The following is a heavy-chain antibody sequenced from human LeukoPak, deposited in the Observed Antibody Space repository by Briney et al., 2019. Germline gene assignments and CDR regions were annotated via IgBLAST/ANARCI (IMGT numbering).Heavy chain of an antibody. D-gene: IGHD3-9*01. CDR1: GGSISTTGYY. CDR2: IYYSGST. Sequence: PSETLSLTCTVSGGSISTTGYYWAWIRQPPGKGLQWIASIYYSGSTYYNSSLKSRVTISVDTSKDQFSLKLSSVTAADTAVYYCARDRTATLRYFDWRYFDYWGQGTLVTVSS. V-gene: IGHV4-39*02. J-gene: IGHJ4*02. CDR3: ARDRTATLRYFDWRYFDY.